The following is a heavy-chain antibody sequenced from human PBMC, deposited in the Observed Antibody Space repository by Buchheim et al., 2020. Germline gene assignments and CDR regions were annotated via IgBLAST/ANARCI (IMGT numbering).Heavy chain of an antibody. V-gene: IGHV3-23*01. J-gene: IGHJ6*02. CDR2: ISGSGGST. D-gene: IGHD5-12*01. Sequence: EVQLLESGGGLVQPGGSLRLSCAASGFTFSSYAMSWVRQAPGMGLEWVSAISGSGGSTYYADSVKGRFTISSDNSTNTRYLQMNSLRAEDTAVYYCAANKGEGDYDLIYYYYGMDVWGQGTT. CDR1: GFTFSSYA. CDR3: AANKGEGDYDLIYYYYGMDV.